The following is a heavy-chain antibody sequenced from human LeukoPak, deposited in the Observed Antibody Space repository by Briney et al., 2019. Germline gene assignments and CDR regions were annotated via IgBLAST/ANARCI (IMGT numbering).Heavy chain of an antibody. CDR1: GFTFSSYA. CDR3: AKAGEYYDILTGYYRPAYYFDY. CDR2: ISGSGGTT. Sequence: GGSLRLSCAASGFTFSSYAMSWVRQAPGKGLEWVSAISGSGGTTYYADSVKGRFTISRDNSKNTLYLKMNSLRAEDTAVYYCAKAGEYYDILTGYYRPAYYFDYWGQGTLVTVSS. J-gene: IGHJ4*02. D-gene: IGHD3-9*01. V-gene: IGHV3-23*01.